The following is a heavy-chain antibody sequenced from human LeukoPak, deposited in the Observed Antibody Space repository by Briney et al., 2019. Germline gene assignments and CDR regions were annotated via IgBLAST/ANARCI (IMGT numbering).Heavy chain of an antibody. CDR3: AREAPHRYYDSSGYYPNWFDP. CDR1: GGSISSYY. J-gene: IGHJ5*02. Sequence: PSETLSLTCTVSGGSISSYYWSLIRQPPGKGLEWIGYIYYSGSTNYNPSLKSRVTISVDTSKNQLSLKLSSVTAADTAVYYCAREAPHRYYDSSGYYPNWFDPWGQGTLVTVSS. V-gene: IGHV4-59*01. CDR2: IYYSGST. D-gene: IGHD3-22*01.